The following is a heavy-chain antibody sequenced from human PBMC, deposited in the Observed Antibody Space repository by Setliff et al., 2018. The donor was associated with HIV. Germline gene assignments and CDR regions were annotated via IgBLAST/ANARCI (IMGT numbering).Heavy chain of an antibody. CDR2: IKHSGST. Sequence: SETLSLTCSVFRGSLSSGGYYWSWIRQPPGKGLEWIGEIKHSGSTNYNPSLKSRVTISVDTAKNQFSLNLTSVTAADTAVYYCARGGFEWSGSYADYWGQGTLVTVSS. J-gene: IGHJ4*02. CDR1: RGSLSSGGYY. D-gene: IGHD1-26*01. CDR3: ARGGFEWSGSYADY. V-gene: IGHV4-61*08.